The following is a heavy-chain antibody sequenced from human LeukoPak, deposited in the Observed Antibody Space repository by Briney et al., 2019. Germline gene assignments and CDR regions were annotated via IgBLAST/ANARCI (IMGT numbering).Heavy chain of an antibody. CDR1: GGSISSSSYY. CDR3: DGTGIFERGDI. Sequence: PSETLSLTCTVSGGSISSSSYYWGWIRQPPGKGLEWIGSIYYSGSTYYNPSLKSRVTTSVDTSKNQFSLKLSSVTAADTAVYYCDGTGIFERGDIWGQGTMVTVSS. J-gene: IGHJ3*02. V-gene: IGHV4-39*01. D-gene: IGHD3-10*01. CDR2: IYYSGST.